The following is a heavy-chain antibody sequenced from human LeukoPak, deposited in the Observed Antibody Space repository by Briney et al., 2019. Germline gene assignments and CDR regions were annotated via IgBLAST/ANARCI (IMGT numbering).Heavy chain of an antibody. CDR2: IGAPGDT. Sequence: GGSLRLSRAASGFTLSNYDMHWVRQAIGKGLEWVSAIGAPGDTYYPDSVKGRFTISRENAKNSLYLQMNSLRAGDTAVYYCVRASSGFDYWGQGTLVTVSS. D-gene: IGHD2-15*01. V-gene: IGHV3-13*01. CDR3: VRASSGFDY. CDR1: GFTLSNYD. J-gene: IGHJ4*02.